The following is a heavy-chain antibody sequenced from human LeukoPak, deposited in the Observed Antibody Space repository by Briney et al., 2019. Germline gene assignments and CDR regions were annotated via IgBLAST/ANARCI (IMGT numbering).Heavy chain of an antibody. D-gene: IGHD3-3*01. V-gene: IGHV1-46*01. CDR1: GYTLTELS. Sequence: EASVKVSCKVSGYTLTELSMHWVRQAPGQGLEWMGIINPSGGSTSYAQKFQGRVTMTRDTSTSTVYMELSSLRSEDTAVYYCARLLRFSNWFDPWGQGTLVTVSS. J-gene: IGHJ5*02. CDR3: ARLLRFSNWFDP. CDR2: INPSGGST.